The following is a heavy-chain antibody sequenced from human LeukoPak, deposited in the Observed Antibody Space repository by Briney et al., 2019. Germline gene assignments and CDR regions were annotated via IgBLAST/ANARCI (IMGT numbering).Heavy chain of an antibody. CDR3: TTESAWASHY. CDR1: GFIFSNAW. CDR2: IKSKTDGGTT. V-gene: IGHV3-15*01. Sequence: KSGGSLRLSCAASGFIFSNAWMSWVRQAPGKGLEWVGRIKSKTDGGTTDYAAPVKGRFTVSRDDSKNTLYLQMNSLKNEDTAVYDCTTESAWASHYWGQGTLVTVSS. J-gene: IGHJ4*02. D-gene: IGHD2-21*01.